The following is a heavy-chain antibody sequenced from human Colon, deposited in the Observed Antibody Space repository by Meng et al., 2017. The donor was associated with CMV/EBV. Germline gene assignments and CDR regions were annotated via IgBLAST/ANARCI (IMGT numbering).Heavy chain of an antibody. CDR2: IFPGSSET. V-gene: IGHV5-51*01. Sequence: GEAPMISRKGSGYSLTNYWIAWVRQMPGKGLEWMGTIFPGSSETRYSPSFQGKVTISADKSISTAYLQWTSLKASDTAIYYCARGVVSTPFDYWGQGTLVTVSS. CDR3: ARGVVSTPFDY. CDR1: GYSLTNYW. J-gene: IGHJ4*02. D-gene: IGHD2-15*01.